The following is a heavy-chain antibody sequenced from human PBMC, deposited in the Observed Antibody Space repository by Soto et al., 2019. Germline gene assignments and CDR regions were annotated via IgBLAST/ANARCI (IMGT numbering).Heavy chain of an antibody. J-gene: IGHJ6*02. CDR2: ISYDGSNK. CDR3: ARERSTVTTSPYGMDV. V-gene: IGHV3-30-3*01. D-gene: IGHD4-4*01. CDR1: GFTFSSYA. Sequence: PGGSLRLSCAASGFTFSSYAMHWVRQAPGKGLEWVAVISYDGSNKYYADSVKGRFTISRDNSKNTLYLQMNSLRAEDTAVYYCARERSTVTTSPYGMDVWGQGTTVTVSS.